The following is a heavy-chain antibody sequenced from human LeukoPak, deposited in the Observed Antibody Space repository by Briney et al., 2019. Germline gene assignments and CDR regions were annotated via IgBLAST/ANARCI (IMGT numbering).Heavy chain of an antibody. Sequence: ASVKVSCKASGGTFSSYTISWVRQAPGQGLEWMGRIIPILGIANYAQKFQGRVTITADKSTSTAYMELSSLRSEDAAVYYCARLAAVAGTGDYWGQGTLVTVSS. J-gene: IGHJ4*02. D-gene: IGHD6-19*01. CDR3: ARLAAVAGTGDY. V-gene: IGHV1-69*02. CDR1: GGTFSSYT. CDR2: IIPILGIA.